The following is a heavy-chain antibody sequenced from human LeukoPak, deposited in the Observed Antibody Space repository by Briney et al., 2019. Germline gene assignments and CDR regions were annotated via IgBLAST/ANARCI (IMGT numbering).Heavy chain of an antibody. Sequence: SQTLSLTCTVSGGSISSGSYYWSWIRQPAGKGLEWIGRIYTSGSTNYNPSLKSRVTISVDTSKNQFSLKLSSVTAADTAVYYCARDGQGGNWNYFDYWGQGTLVTVSS. D-gene: IGHD1-20*01. CDR2: IYTSGST. V-gene: IGHV4-61*02. CDR1: GGSISSGSYY. CDR3: ARDGQGGNWNYFDY. J-gene: IGHJ4*02.